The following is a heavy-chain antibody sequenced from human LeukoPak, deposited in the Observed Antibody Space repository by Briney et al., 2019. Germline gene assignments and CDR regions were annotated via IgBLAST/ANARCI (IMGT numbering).Heavy chain of an antibody. CDR3: AKDQQLQPFHY. CDR2: IQFDGSNE. CDR1: GFIFSTYG. J-gene: IGHJ4*02. D-gene: IGHD2-2*01. V-gene: IGHV3-30*02. Sequence: GGSLRLSCAASGFIFSTYGMHWVRQAPGKGLEWVAFIQFDGSNEHYADSVKGRFTISRDNSKSTLYLQMNSLRIEDTSVYYCAKDQQLQPFHYWGQGTLVTVSS.